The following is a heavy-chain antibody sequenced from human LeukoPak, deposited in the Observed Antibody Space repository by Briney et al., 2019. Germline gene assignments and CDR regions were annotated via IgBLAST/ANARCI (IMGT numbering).Heavy chain of an antibody. J-gene: IGHJ4*02. CDR2: ISGSGGST. CDR1: GFTFSSYA. Sequence: GGSLRLSCAASGFTFSSYAMSWVRQAPGKGLEWVSAISGSGGSTYYADSVKGRFTISRDNAKNSLYLQMNSLRAEDTAVYYCARTQYYYDSSGYNYYFDYWGQGTLVTVSS. V-gene: IGHV3-23*01. CDR3: ARTQYYYDSSGYNYYFDY. D-gene: IGHD3-22*01.